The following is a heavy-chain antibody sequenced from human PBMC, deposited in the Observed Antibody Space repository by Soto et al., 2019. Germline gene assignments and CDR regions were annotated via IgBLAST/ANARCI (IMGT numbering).Heavy chain of an antibody. D-gene: IGHD3-10*01. CDR1: GYTFTSYY. CDR3: AREGIGGSGSYFYGMDV. J-gene: IGHJ6*02. CDR2: INPSGGST. V-gene: IGHV1-46*01. Sequence: ASVKVSCKASGYTFTSYYMHWVRQAPGQGLEWMGIINPSGGSTSYAQKFQGRVTMTRDTSTSTVYMELSSLRSEDTAVYYCAREGIGGSGSYFYGMDVWGQGTTVTVSS.